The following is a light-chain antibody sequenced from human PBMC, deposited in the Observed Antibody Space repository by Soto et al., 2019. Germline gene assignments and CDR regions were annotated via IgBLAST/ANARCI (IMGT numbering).Light chain of an antibody. CDR2: GAS. Sequence: TVTWRASHTIGSNLAGYQQKPGQAPRLLIYGASTRATGIPVRFSGSGSGTEFTLTISSLEPEDFAVYFCQQHGILPWTFGEGTKVDIK. CDR3: QQHGILPWT. J-gene: IGKJ1*01. CDR1: HTIGSN. V-gene: IGKV3-15*01.